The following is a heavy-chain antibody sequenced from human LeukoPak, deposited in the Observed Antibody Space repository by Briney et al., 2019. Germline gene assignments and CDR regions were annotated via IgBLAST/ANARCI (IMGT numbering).Heavy chain of an antibody. J-gene: IGHJ4*02. CDR2: IYTSGST. D-gene: IGHD2-2*01. CDR1: GGSISSYY. V-gene: IGHV4-4*08. Sequence: SETLSLTCTVSGGSISSYYWSWVRQPPGKGLEWIGYIYTSGSTNYNPSLKSRVTISVDTSKNQFSLKLSSVTAADTAVYYCARMVRRYCSSTSCYAPYFDYWGQGTLVTVSS. CDR3: ARMVRRYCSSTSCYAPYFDY.